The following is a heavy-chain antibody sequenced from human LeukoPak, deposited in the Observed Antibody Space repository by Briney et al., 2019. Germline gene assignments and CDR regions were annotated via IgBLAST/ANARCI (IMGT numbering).Heavy chain of an antibody. D-gene: IGHD1-1*01. V-gene: IGHV3-21*01. CDR1: GSTLSSYS. CDR3: ARVGYNWNGPSGFDY. J-gene: IGHJ4*02. Sequence: PGGSLRLSCAASGSTLSSYSMNQVRQAPGKGLEWVSSISSSSSYIYYADSVKGRFTISRDNAKNSLYLQMNSLRAEDTAVYYCARVGYNWNGPSGFDYWGQGTLVTVSS. CDR2: ISSSSSYI.